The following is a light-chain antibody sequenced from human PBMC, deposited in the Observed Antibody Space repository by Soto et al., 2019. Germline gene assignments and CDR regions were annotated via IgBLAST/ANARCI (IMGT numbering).Light chain of an antibody. J-gene: IGLJ2*01. CDR3: SSYTSSSTVV. V-gene: IGLV2-14*01. CDR2: EVS. CDR1: SSDVGGYNY. Sequence: QSVLTQPASVSGSPGQSITISCSGTSSDVGGYNYVSWYQQHSGKAPKLMIYEVSYRPSGVSDRFSGSKSGNTASLTISGLQAEDEADYYCSSYTSSSTVVFGGGTKLTVL.